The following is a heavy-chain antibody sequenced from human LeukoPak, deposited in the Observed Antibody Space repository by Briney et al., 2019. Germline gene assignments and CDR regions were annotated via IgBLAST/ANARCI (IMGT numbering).Heavy chain of an antibody. D-gene: IGHD6-19*01. J-gene: IGHJ4*02. CDR3: ASGQWLVPVVYFDY. Sequence: SETLSLTCTVSGGSISSGDYYWSWIRQPPGKGLEWIGYIYYSGSTYYNPSLKSRVTISVDTSKNQFSLKLSSVTAADTAVYYCASGQWLVPVVYFDYWGQGTLVTVSS. CDR1: GGSISSGDYY. CDR2: IYYSGST. V-gene: IGHV4-30-4*08.